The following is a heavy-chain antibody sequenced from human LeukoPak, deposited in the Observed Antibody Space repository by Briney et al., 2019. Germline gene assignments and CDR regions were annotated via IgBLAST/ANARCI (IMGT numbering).Heavy chain of an antibody. D-gene: IGHD3-10*01. CDR2: ISISGNTI. V-gene: IGHV3-11*01. J-gene: IGHJ4*02. CDR1: GFNFSDYY. CDR3: VRDLNYYGLDY. Sequence: PGGSLRLSCVASGFNFSDYYMSWIRQAPGKGLEWISYISISGNTIYYADSVKGRFTISRDNAKNSLYLQMNSLRAEDTAVYYCVRDLNYYGLDYWGQGSPVTVSS.